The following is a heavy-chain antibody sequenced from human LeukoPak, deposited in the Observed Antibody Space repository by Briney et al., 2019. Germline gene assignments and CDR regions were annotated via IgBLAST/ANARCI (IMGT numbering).Heavy chain of an antibody. Sequence: PGRSLRLSCAASEFTFSSYAMHWVRQAPGKGLEWVGRVKRKVDGETTDYIAPVKGRFTISRDDSRNTLYLQMNSLKTEDTAVYYCTTDFLGSGYYPHFDYWGQGTLVTVSS. J-gene: IGHJ4*02. CDR1: EFTFSSYA. CDR2: VKRKVDGETT. CDR3: TTDFLGSGYYPHFDY. V-gene: IGHV3-15*01. D-gene: IGHD3-22*01.